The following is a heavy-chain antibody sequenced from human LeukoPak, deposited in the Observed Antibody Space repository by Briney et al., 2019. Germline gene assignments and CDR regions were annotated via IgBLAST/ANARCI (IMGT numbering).Heavy chain of an antibody. D-gene: IGHD2-2*01. Sequence: SETLSLTCTVSGYSISSGYYWGWIRQPPGKGLEWIGSIYHSGSTYYNPSLKSRVTISVDTSKNQFSLKLSSVTAADTAVYYCATPDLGYCSSTSCSPGAFDIWGQGTMVTVSS. CDR2: IYHSGST. J-gene: IGHJ3*02. V-gene: IGHV4-38-2*02. CDR3: ATPDLGYCSSTSCSPGAFDI. CDR1: GYSISSGYY.